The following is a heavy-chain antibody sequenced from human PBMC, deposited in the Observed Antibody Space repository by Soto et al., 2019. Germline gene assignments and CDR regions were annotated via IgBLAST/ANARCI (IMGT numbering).Heavy chain of an antibody. CDR3: ARGGYWRFDY. D-gene: IGHD3-22*01. CDR2: ISHNGKS. V-gene: IGHV4-34*01. CDR1: GGAFSNYA. Sequence: QVQIQQWGGGLLKPSETLSLSCTVYGGAFSNYAWSWIRQPPGRGLEWIGEISHNGKSDYNPSLKSRVATEVYTSKTQFSMKLSSVIAAYPAVYFCARGGYWRFDYWGQGALLTVYS. J-gene: IGHJ4*02.